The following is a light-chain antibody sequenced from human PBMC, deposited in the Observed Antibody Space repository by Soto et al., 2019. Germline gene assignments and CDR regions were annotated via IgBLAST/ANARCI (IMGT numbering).Light chain of an antibody. Sequence: QSVMTQPPSASGTPGQTITIACFGGSSNIGINTVSWYEHLPGTAPRILIYGNNQRPSGVPDRFSGSKSGPSASLAISGLQSEDEAHYYCAIWDDSMDVHVFGPGIQVT. CDR3: AIWDDSMDVHV. CDR1: SSNIGINT. CDR2: GNN. V-gene: IGLV1-44*01. J-gene: IGLJ1*01.